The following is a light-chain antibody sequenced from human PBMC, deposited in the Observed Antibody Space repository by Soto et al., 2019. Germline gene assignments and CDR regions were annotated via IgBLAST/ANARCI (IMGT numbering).Light chain of an antibody. J-gene: IGLJ2*01. Sequence: QSARAQPASVSGSPGQSITMSCTGTSSDVGGYNYVSWYQQHPGKAPKLMIYEVSNRPSGVSNRFSGSKSGNTASLTISGLQAEDEADYYCSSYTSSSTQGVFGGGTKLTVL. CDR1: SSDVGGYNY. V-gene: IGLV2-14*01. CDR3: SSYTSSSTQGV. CDR2: EVS.